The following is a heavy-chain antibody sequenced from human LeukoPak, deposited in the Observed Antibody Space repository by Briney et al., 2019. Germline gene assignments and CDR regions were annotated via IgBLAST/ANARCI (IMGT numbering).Heavy chain of an antibody. J-gene: IGHJ5*02. CDR1: GFTFSSYS. V-gene: IGHV3-48*04. CDR2: ISSSSSTI. CDR3: ARGGSSWYVGSSWFDP. D-gene: IGHD6-13*01. Sequence: GGSLRLSCAASGFTFSSYSMNWVRQAPGKGLEWVSYISSSSSTIYYADSVKGRFTISRDNAKNSLYLQMNSLRAEDTAVYYCARGGSSWYVGSSWFDPWGQGTLVTVSS.